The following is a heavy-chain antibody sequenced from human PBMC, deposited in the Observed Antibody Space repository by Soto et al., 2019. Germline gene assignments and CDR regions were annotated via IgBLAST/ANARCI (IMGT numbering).Heavy chain of an antibody. CDR3: ARAPWVVVPLDY. Sequence: ASVKVSCKASGYTFTSYDINWVRQATGQGLEWMGWMNPNSGNTGYAQKFQGRVTMTRNTSISTAYMELSSLRSEDTAVYYCARAPWVVVPLDYWGQGTLVTVSS. CDR1: GYTFTSYD. J-gene: IGHJ4*02. CDR2: MNPNSGNT. D-gene: IGHD2-15*01. V-gene: IGHV1-8*01.